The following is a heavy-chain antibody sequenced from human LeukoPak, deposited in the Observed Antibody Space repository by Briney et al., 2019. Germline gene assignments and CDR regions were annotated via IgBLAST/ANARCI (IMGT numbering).Heavy chain of an antibody. CDR2: IDWDDDK. V-gene: IGHV2-70*11. D-gene: IGHD3-22*01. CDR1: GFSLSTSAMC. Sequence: ASGPALVKPTQTLTLTCTFSGFSLSTSAMCVSWIRQPPGKALEWLARIDWDDDKYYSTSLKTRLTIYKDTSKNQVVLTMTNMDPVDTATYYCARILDNDSSGYYVFDYWGQGTLVTVSS. J-gene: IGHJ4*02. CDR3: ARILDNDSSGYYVFDY.